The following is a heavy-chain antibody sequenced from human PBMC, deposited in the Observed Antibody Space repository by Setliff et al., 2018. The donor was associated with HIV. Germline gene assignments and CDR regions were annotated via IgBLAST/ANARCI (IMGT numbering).Heavy chain of an antibody. D-gene: IGHD3-10*01. V-gene: IGHV4-4*07. J-gene: IGHJ5*02. CDR1: GASLQSYY. CDR2: IYYVGWS. Sequence: SETLSLTCSVSGASLQSYYWSWIRQPAGKGLQWIGRIYYVGWSKYNPSLEDRVTMSVDTSNNQFSLSLRSVTAADTAIYYCARSIHGGGSEPFDTWGQGILVTVPS. CDR3: ARSIHGGGSEPFDT.